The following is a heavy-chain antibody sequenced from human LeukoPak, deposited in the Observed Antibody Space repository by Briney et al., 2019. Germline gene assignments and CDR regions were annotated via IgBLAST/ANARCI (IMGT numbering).Heavy chain of an antibody. V-gene: IGHV3-48*01. Sequence: PGGSLRLSCAASGFTFSSYSMSWVRQAPGKGLEWVSYISSSSSTIYYAASVKGRFIISRDNAKNSLYLQMNSLRAEDTAVYYCARVQGRYSYDYWGQGTLVTVSS. CDR3: ARVQGRYSYDY. J-gene: IGHJ4*02. CDR2: ISSSSSTI. CDR1: GFTFSSYS. D-gene: IGHD2-15*01.